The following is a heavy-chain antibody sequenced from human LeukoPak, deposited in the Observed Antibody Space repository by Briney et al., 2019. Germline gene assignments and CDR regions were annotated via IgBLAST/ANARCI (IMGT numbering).Heavy chain of an antibody. CDR1: GYTFTSYY. CDR2: INPSGGST. V-gene: IGHV1-46*01. Sequence: ASVKVSCKASGYTFTSYYVHWVRQAPGQGLEWLGMINPSGGSTTYAQKFQGRVTMTRDTSTSTVYMELSSLRSEDTAVYYCARDPHIVIVPAGNWFDPWGQGTLVTVSS. J-gene: IGHJ5*02. D-gene: IGHD2-2*01. CDR3: ARDPHIVIVPAGNWFDP.